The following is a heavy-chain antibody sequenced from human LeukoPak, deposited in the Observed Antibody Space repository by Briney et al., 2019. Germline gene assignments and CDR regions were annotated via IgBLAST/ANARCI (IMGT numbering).Heavy chain of an antibody. CDR3: ARAGGSSSWYDVYYYYCMDV. D-gene: IGHD6-13*01. CDR1: GFTFRNHA. V-gene: IGHV3-23*01. Sequence: PGGSLRLSCAASGFTFRNHAMTWVRQAPGKGLEWVSVISGSGKTTYYADSVKGRFTISRDNSQNTLYLQMNSLRAEDTAVYYCARAGGSSSWYDVYYYYCMDVWGKGTTVTVSS. J-gene: IGHJ6*03. CDR2: ISGSGKTT.